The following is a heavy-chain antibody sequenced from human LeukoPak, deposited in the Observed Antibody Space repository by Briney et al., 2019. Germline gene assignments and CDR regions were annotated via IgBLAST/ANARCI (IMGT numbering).Heavy chain of an antibody. CDR2: IAHDGSQT. J-gene: IGHJ4*02. Sequence: PGRSLRLSCAASRFIFSNYVMHWVRQAPGKGLEWVAVIAHDGSQTYYSDSVKGRFTISRDNSKNTLFLQMDSLRAEDTALYYCAKGSSGYFFDLWGQGTLVTVSS. V-gene: IGHV3-30*04. D-gene: IGHD3-22*01. CDR3: AKGSSGYFFDL. CDR1: RFIFSNYV.